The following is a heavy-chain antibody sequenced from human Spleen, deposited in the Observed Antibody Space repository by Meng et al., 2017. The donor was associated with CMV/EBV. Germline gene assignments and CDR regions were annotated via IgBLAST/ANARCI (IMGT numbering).Heavy chain of an antibody. CDR1: GFTFSSYE. CDR3: ARDLFADIIEEVAGYGMDV. Sequence: GESLKISCAVSGFTFSSYEMNWVRQAPGKGLEWLSYISSSGNNIYYAGSVKGRFTISRDNAKNSLFLQMNSLRVEDTALYYCARDLFADIIEEVAGYGMDVWGQGTTVTVSS. D-gene: IGHD2-15*01. J-gene: IGHJ6*02. CDR2: ISSSGNNI. V-gene: IGHV3-48*03.